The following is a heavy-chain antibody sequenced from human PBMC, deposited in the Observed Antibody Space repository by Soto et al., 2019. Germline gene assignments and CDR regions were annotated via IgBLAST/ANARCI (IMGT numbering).Heavy chain of an antibody. J-gene: IGHJ3*01. Sequence: GGSLRLSCAASGFTFSDHYMDWVRQAPGKGLEWVSYISEGGSTIYYADSVKGRFTISRDNARNSLYLQMSSLRAEDTAVYYCAREGVSVDAFDVWGQGTMVTVSS. CDR1: GFTFSDHY. CDR3: AREGVSVDAFDV. D-gene: IGHD3-3*01. CDR2: ISEGGSTI. V-gene: IGHV3-11*04.